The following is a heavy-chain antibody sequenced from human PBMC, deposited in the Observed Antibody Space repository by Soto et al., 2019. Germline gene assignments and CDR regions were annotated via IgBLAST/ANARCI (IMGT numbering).Heavy chain of an antibody. CDR2: INHSGST. V-gene: IGHV4-34*01. CDR3: ARGRGFDY. CDR1: GGSFSGYY. Sequence: SETLSLTCAVYGGSFSGYYWSWIRQPPGKGLEWIGEINHSGSTNYNPSLKSRVTISVDTSKNQFSLKLSSVTAADTAVYYCARGRGFDYWGQGTLVTVSS. D-gene: IGHD5-12*01. J-gene: IGHJ4*02.